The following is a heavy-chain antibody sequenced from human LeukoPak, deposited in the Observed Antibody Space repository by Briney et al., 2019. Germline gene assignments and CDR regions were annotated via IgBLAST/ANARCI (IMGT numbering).Heavy chain of an antibody. Sequence: GRSLRLSCAASGFTVSSNYMSWVRQAPGKGLEWVSVLYSGGSTYYADSVKGRFTISRDNSRNTLYLQMSSLRAEDTAVYYCARAPPGYCSGGSCSRPLDLWGQGTLVTVSS. J-gene: IGHJ5*02. V-gene: IGHV3-66*01. CDR1: GFTVSSNY. CDR3: ARAPPGYCSGGSCSRPLDL. CDR2: LYSGGST. D-gene: IGHD2-15*01.